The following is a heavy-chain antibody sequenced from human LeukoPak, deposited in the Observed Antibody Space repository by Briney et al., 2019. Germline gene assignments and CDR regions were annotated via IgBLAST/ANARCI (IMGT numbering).Heavy chain of an antibody. D-gene: IGHD2-21*02. J-gene: IGHJ3*02. CDR1: AGSISSYY. V-gene: IGHV4-59*01. CDR2: LHYNGST. Sequence: SETLTLTCTVSAGSISSYYWSWVRQPPGKGLEWIGYLHYNGSTNHNPSLKSRVTISVDTSKNQFSLKMSSVTPADTAVYYCARGYCGNDCYRYPFDIWGQGTLVTVSS. CDR3: ARGYCGNDCYRYPFDI.